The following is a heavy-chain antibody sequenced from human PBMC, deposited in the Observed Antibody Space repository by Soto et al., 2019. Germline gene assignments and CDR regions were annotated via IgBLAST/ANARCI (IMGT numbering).Heavy chain of an antibody. Sequence: SETLSLTCTVSGGSISSSSYYWGWIRQPPGKGLEWIGSIYYSGSTYYNPSLKSRVTISVDTSKNQFSLKLSSVTAADTAVYYCARYCSGGSCYLDYWGQGTLVTVSS. CDR2: IYYSGST. J-gene: IGHJ4*02. D-gene: IGHD2-15*01. V-gene: IGHV4-39*01. CDR3: ARYCSGGSCYLDY. CDR1: GGSISSSSYY.